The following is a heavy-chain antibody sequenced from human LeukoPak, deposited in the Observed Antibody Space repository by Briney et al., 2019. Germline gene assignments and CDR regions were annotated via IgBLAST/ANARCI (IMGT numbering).Heavy chain of an antibody. CDR2: ISSSGSTI. J-gene: IGHJ5*02. D-gene: IGHD3-3*01. V-gene: IGHV3-11*04. Sequence: PGRSLRLSCAASGFTFSDYYMSWIRQAPGKGLEWVSYISSSGSTIYYADSVKGRFTISRDNAKNSLYLQMNSLRAEDTAVYYCARDLGYDFWSGYLFPSRGNWFDPWGQGTLVTVSS. CDR3: ARDLGYDFWSGYLFPSRGNWFDP. CDR1: GFTFSDYY.